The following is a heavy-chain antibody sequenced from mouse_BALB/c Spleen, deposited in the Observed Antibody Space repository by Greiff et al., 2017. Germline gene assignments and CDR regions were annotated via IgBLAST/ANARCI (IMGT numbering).Heavy chain of an antibody. CDR3: ARLLWSYYAMDY. D-gene: IGHD1-1*02. CDR2: INPSSGYT. J-gene: IGHJ4*01. V-gene: IGHV1-4*02. Sequence: QVQLKESAAELARPGASVKMSCKASGYTFTSYTMHWVKQRPGQGLEWIGYINPSSGYTEYNQKFKDKTTLTADKSSSTAYMQLSSLTSEDSAVYYCARLLWSYYAMDYWGQGTSVTVSS. CDR1: GYTFTSYT.